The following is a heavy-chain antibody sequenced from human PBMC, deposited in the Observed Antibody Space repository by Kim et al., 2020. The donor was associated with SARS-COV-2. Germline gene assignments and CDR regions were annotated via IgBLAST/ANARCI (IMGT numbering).Heavy chain of an antibody. D-gene: IGHD3-22*01. CDR2: IKQDGSEK. CDR3: ARGYPRHYDSSSYHGGY. Sequence: GGSLRLSCAASGFTFSSYWMSWVRQAPGKGLEWVANIKQDGSEKYYVDSVKGRFTISRDNAKNSLYLQMNSLRAEDTAVYYCARGYPRHYDSSSYHGGYWGQGTLVTVSS. CDR1: GFTFSSYW. J-gene: IGHJ4*02. V-gene: IGHV3-7*01.